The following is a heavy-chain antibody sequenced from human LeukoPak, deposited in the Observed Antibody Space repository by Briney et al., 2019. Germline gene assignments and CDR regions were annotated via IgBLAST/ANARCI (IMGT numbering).Heavy chain of an antibody. CDR3: ARGRRDPL. Sequence: SETLSLTCTVSGGSISSGTYYWGWIRQPPGKGLEWIGSIFYSGTTYYSPPLESRVTISKDTSKNQFSLRLTSVTAADTAVYYCARGRRDPLWGRGTLVTVSS. CDR2: IFYSGTT. D-gene: IGHD5-24*01. V-gene: IGHV4-39*07. J-gene: IGHJ2*01. CDR1: GGSISSGTYY.